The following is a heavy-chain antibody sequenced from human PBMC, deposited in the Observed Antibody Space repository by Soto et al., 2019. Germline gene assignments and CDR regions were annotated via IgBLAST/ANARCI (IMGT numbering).Heavy chain of an antibody. D-gene: IGHD4-17*01. CDR2: IYYDGGKT. CDR3: ARDYGDGSGFRADY. CDR1: GFTFRSAG. J-gene: IGHJ4*02. Sequence: QVQLVASGGGVVQPGRSLRLSCTASGFTFRSAGMHWVRQASGRGLEWLAVIYYDGGKTYYADSVKGRFTISRDNSRNTVYRQMNSLRGEDTAVYYCARDYGDGSGFRADYWGQGTQVTVSS. V-gene: IGHV3-33*01.